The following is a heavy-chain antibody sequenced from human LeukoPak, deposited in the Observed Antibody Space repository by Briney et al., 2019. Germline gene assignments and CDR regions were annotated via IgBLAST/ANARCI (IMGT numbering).Heavy chain of an antibody. D-gene: IGHD2-2*01. J-gene: IGHJ5*02. CDR2: IILIFGPA. V-gene: IGHV1-69*13. CDR3: ARGGIVVVPAAMGVQGVDWFDP. Sequence: ASVKVSCKASGGTFSSYAISGVRQAPGQGFEWLGGIILIFGPANYAQKFQGRVTITADESTSTAYMELSSLRSEDTAVYYCARGGIVVVPAAMGVQGVDWFDPWGQGTLVTVSS. CDR1: GGTFSSYA.